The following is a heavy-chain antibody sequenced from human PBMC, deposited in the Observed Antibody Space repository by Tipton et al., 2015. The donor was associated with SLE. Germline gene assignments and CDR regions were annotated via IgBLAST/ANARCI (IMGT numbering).Heavy chain of an antibody. Sequence: TLSLTCTVSGGSISSYYWSWIRQPPGKGLEWIGHINYSGRTDYKPSLKSRVTMSVDTSKNQFSLKLSSVTAADTAVYYCARLPSGLAGSRSPWFDPWGQGTLVTVSS. J-gene: IGHJ5*02. CDR3: ARLPSGLAGSRSPWFDP. V-gene: IGHV4-59*08. D-gene: IGHD6-19*01. CDR1: GGSISSYY. CDR2: INYSGRT.